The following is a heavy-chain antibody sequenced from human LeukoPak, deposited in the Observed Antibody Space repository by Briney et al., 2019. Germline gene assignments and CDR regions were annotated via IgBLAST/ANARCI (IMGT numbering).Heavy chain of an antibody. CDR3: ARERYCSGGGCYRGYAFHV. Sequence: GGSLRLSCAVTGFTFNNYYMTWVRQAPGKGLEWVAGIKEDGSETYYVDSVKGRFTISRDNARNSLFLQMSSLRAEDTAVYYCARERYCSGGGCYRGYAFHVWGQGTVVTVSS. D-gene: IGHD2-15*01. V-gene: IGHV3-7*01. CDR1: GFTFNNYY. CDR2: IKEDGSET. J-gene: IGHJ3*01.